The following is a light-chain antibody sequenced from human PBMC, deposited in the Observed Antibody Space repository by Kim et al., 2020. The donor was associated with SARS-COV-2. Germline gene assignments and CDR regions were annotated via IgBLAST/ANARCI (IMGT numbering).Light chain of an antibody. V-gene: IGKV1-39*01. CDR2: GAS. CDR1: QSIRSY. CDR3: QQSYSTPRT. J-gene: IGKJ1*01. Sequence: DIQMTQSPSSLSASVGDRVTITCRASQSIRSYLNWYQQKPGKAPKLLIYGASSLQSGVPSRFSGSGSGTDFTLTINSLQPEDFATYSCQQSYSTPRTFGQGTKVEIK.